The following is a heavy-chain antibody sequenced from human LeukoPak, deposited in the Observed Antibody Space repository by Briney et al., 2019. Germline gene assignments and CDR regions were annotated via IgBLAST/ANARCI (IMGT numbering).Heavy chain of an antibody. CDR2: ISAYNGNT. J-gene: IGHJ6*02. Sequence: ASVTVSCKASGYTFTIYGISWVRQAPGQGLEWMGWISAYNGNTNYAQKLQGRVTMTTDTSTSTAYMELRSLRSDDTAVYYCARGGLSRYGSGFLYYYYGMDVWGQGTTVTVSS. D-gene: IGHD3-10*01. CDR3: ARGGLSRYGSGFLYYYYGMDV. V-gene: IGHV1-18*01. CDR1: GYTFTIYG.